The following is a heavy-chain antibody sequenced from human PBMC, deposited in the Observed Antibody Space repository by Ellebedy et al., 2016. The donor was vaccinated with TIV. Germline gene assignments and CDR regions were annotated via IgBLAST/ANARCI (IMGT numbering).Heavy chain of an antibody. CDR1: GFTFSSFA. Sequence: GESLKISXAASGFTFSSFAMSWVRQAPGKGLEWISTISGDGDGTHYADSVKGRFTISRDNSKNTLYLQMNSLRADDSAVYYCARDPYYGFGYFDLWGRGTLVTVSS. CDR3: ARDPYYGFGYFDL. V-gene: IGHV3-23*01. CDR2: ISGDGDGT. J-gene: IGHJ2*01. D-gene: IGHD3-10*01.